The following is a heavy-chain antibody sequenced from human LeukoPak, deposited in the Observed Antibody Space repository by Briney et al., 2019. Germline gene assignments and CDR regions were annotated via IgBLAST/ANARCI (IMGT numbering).Heavy chain of an antibody. CDR2: IYYSGST. V-gene: IGHV4-39*07. CDR3: ARETYGSGSYFAIRGPDSGY. Sequence: SETLSLTCTVSGGFISSSSYYWGWIRQPPGKGLEWIGRIYYSGSTYYNPSLKSRVTISVDTSKNQFSLKLSSVTAADTAVYYCARETYGSGSYFAIRGPDSGYWGQGTLVTVSS. CDR1: GGFISSSSYY. J-gene: IGHJ4*02. D-gene: IGHD3-10*01.